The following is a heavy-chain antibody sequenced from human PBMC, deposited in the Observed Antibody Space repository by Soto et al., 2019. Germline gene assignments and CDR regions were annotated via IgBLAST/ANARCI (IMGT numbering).Heavy chain of an antibody. CDR1: VGSISSGDYY. D-gene: IGHD2-2*01. J-gene: IGHJ5*02. Sequence: PSETLSLTCSFFVGSISSGDYYCSWIRQPPWKGLEWIGYMFYVGATYYNPSLKSRVTISVDTSKNQFSLRLNSVTAADTAVYHCARVVRFCSSPSCRGRNWLDPGGQGTQVPV. CDR3: ARVVRFCSSPSCRGRNWLDP. CDR2: MFYVGAT. V-gene: IGHV4-30-4*01.